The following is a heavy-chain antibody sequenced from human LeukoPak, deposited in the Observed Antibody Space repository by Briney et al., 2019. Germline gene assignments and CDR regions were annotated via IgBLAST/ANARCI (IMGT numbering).Heavy chain of an antibody. J-gene: IGHJ4*02. CDR2: IDSSGTT. V-gene: IGHV4-4*07. D-gene: IGHD3-10*01. CDR1: GGSFTTYY. Sequence: NPSETLSLTCTVSGGSFTTYYWSWIRQPAGRGLEWIGHIDSSGTTNYNPSLKSRVTMSTDPSKNQFSLKLSSVTAADTAIYYCAREAKNYYGLRTFFFYEHWGQGTLLTVSS. CDR3: AREAKNYYGLRTFFFYEH.